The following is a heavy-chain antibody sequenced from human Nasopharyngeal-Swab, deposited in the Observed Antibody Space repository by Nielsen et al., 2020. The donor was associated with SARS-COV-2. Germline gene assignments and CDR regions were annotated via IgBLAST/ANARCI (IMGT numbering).Heavy chain of an antibody. CDR3: VRQRGGSSWPYYMDV. Sequence: SETLSLTCTVSGGSISSSSYYWGWIRQPPGKGLEWIGSIYYSGSTNYNPSLKSRVTISVDTSKNQFSLKLSSVTAADTAVYYCVRQRGGSSWPYYMDVWGKGTTVTVSS. D-gene: IGHD6-13*01. CDR2: IYYSGST. V-gene: IGHV4-39*01. J-gene: IGHJ6*03. CDR1: GGSISSSSYY.